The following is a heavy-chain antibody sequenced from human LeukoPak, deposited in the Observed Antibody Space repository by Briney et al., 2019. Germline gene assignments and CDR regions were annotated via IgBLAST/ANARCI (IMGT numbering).Heavy chain of an antibody. Sequence: GGSLRLSCAASGFTFSSYGMRWVRQAPGKGLEWVAVIWYDGSNKYYADSVKGRFTISRDNSKNTLYLQMNSLRAEDTAVYYCAKDGTPQIVVVVAATSYYGMDVWGQGTTVTVSS. D-gene: IGHD2-15*01. V-gene: IGHV3-30*02. CDR2: IWYDGSNK. CDR3: AKDGTPQIVVVVAATSYYGMDV. J-gene: IGHJ6*02. CDR1: GFTFSSYG.